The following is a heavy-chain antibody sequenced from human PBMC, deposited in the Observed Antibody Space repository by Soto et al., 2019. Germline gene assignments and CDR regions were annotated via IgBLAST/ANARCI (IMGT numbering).Heavy chain of an antibody. V-gene: IGHV3-49*04. Sequence: GGSLRLSCTASGFTFGDYAMSWVRQAPGKGLEWVGFISSKAYGVTTDYAASVKGRFTISRDDSKGIAYLQMNSLKTEDTAVYYCTRDMITFGGVIANGMDVWGQGTTVTVSS. CDR2: ISSKAYGVTT. CDR1: GFTFGDYA. CDR3: TRDMITFGGVIANGMDV. J-gene: IGHJ6*02. D-gene: IGHD3-16*02.